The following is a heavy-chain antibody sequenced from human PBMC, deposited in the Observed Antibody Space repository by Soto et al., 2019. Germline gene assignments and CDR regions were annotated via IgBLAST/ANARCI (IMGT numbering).Heavy chain of an antibody. CDR3: XXXXXXXXXXXXXXXXXXFDI. CDR1: GLIVSSTY. J-gene: IGHJ3*02. Sequence: EVQLVESGGGLVQPGGSLRLSCAASGLIVSSTYMSWVRQAPGKGLEXXXXXXNGGDTHYADSVKGRFSLSRDISNNTXXXXXXXXXXXXXXXXXXXXXXXXXXXXXXXXXXXXFDIWGQGTMVTVSS. V-gene: IGHV3-66*01. CDR2: XXNGGDT.